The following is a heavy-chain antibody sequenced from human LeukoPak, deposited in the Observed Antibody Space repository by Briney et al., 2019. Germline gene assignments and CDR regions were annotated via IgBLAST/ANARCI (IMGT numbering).Heavy chain of an antibody. Sequence: ASVKVSCKASGYTFTSYYMHWVRQAPGQGLEWMGIINPSGGSTSYAQKLQGRVTMTTDTSTSTAYMELRSLRSDDTAVYYCARVGDGGYCSSTSCYDWFDPWGQGTLVTVSS. D-gene: IGHD2-2*01. CDR3: ARVGDGGYCSSTSCYDWFDP. CDR1: GYTFTSYY. J-gene: IGHJ5*02. V-gene: IGHV1-46*01. CDR2: INPSGGST.